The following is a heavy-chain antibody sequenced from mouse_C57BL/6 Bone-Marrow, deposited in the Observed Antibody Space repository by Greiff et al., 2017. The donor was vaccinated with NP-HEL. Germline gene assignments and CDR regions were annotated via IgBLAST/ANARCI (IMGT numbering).Heavy chain of an antibody. CDR2: ISDGGSYT. CDR3: ARDQGGVDY. D-gene: IGHD3-2*02. Sequence: EVHLVESGGGLVKPGGSLKLSCAASGFTFSSYAMSWVRQTPEKRLEWVATISDGGSYTYYPDNVKGRFTISRGNAKNNLYLQMSHLKSEDTAMYYCARDQGGVDYWGQGTTLTVSS. J-gene: IGHJ2*01. V-gene: IGHV5-4*01. CDR1: GFTFSSYA.